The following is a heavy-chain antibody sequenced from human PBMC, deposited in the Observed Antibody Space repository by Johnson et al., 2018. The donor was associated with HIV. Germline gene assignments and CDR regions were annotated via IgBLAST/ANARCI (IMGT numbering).Heavy chain of an antibody. CDR2: ISYDGSNK. D-gene: IGHD3-9*01. CDR1: GFTFSSYA. CDR3: ACWFLTVTPSDAFDI. J-gene: IGHJ3*02. Sequence: QVHLVESGGGVVQPGRSLRLSCAASGFTFSSYAMHWVRQAPGKGLEWVAVISYDGSNKYYADSVKGRFTISRDNSKNTLYLHMNSLRAEDTSVYYCACWFLTVTPSDAFDIWGQGTMVTVSS. V-gene: IGHV3-30*04.